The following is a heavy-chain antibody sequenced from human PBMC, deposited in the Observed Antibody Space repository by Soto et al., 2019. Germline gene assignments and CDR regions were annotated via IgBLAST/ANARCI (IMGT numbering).Heavy chain of an antibody. CDR2: IKQDGREK. Sequence: GGSLRLSCATSGFTWSTYWMSWVRQAPGKGLDWVANIKQDGREKYYVDSVQGRFTISRDNAKNSLYLQMNSLRAEDTAVYFCARASCTSGACYRNHDLDVWGQGTTVTVS. CDR3: ARASCTSGACYRNHDLDV. V-gene: IGHV3-7*01. CDR1: GFTWSTYW. J-gene: IGHJ6*02. D-gene: IGHD2-8*01.